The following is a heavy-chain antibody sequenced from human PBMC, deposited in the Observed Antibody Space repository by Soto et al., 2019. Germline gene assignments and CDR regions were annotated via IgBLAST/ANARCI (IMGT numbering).Heavy chain of an antibody. Sequence: SETLSLTCTFSGCSSSSDSYYLGWIRQSPEKGLEWIASISYSGSTYYNPTLKSRLIISVDTSKSQFSLKLSSVTAADTAVYYCARHLTYCSAGSCYSDFPYYGMDVWGQGTTVTVSS. J-gene: IGHJ6*02. V-gene: IGHV4-39*01. D-gene: IGHD2-15*01. CDR2: ISYSGST. CDR3: ARHLTYCSAGSCYSDFPYYGMDV. CDR1: GCSSSSDSYY.